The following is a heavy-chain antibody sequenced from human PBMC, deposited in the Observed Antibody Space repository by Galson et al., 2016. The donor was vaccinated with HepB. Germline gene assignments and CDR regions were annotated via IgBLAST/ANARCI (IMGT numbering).Heavy chain of an antibody. D-gene: IGHD3-22*01. Sequence: SVKVSCKASGYTFTSYYIHWVRQAPRQGLEWMGIINPSGGIPSYAEKFQGRVTMTRDTSTSTVYMDLSSLRSEDTAVYYCASSVMIVVVGGGYWGQGTLVTVSS. CDR2: INPSGGIP. CDR1: GYTFTSYY. CDR3: ASSVMIVVVGGGY. V-gene: IGHV1-46*01. J-gene: IGHJ4*02.